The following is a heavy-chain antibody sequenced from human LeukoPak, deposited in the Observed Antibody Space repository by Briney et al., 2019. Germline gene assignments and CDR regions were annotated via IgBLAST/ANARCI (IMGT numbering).Heavy chain of an antibody. J-gene: IGHJ4*02. Sequence: GGSLRLSCAASGFTFSHYSMHWVRQAPGKGLEYVSAINSNGDDTYYVNSVKGRFTISRDNSKNTLYLQMGSLRTEDMAVYYCARDPGRSPDYWGQGTLVTVSS. V-gene: IGHV3-64*01. D-gene: IGHD1-26*01. CDR2: INSNGDDT. CDR1: GFTFSHYS. CDR3: ARDPGRSPDY.